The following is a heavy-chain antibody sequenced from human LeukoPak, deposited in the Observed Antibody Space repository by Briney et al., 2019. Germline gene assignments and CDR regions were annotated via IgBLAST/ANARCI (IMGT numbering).Heavy chain of an antibody. V-gene: IGHV1-46*03. CDR3: ARAPVRRYDILTGYFRAFDI. D-gene: IGHD3-9*01. Sequence: ASVKVSCKASGYTFTSYYMHWARHAPGQGLEWMGIINPSGGSTSYAQKFQGRVTMTRDTSTSAVYMELSSLRSEHTAVYYCARAPVRRYDILTGYFRAFDIWGPGTMVTVSS. CDR1: GYTFTSYY. CDR2: INPSGGST. J-gene: IGHJ3*02.